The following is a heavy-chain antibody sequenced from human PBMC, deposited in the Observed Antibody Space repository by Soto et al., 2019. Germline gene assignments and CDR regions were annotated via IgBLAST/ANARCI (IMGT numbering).Heavy chain of an antibody. Sequence: PGGSPRLSCAASGFTFSSYGMHWVRQAPGKGLEWVAVISYDGNNKYYADSVKGRFTISRDNSKNTLYLQMNSLKASDTAMYYCARRVHSNSPRGGLDVWGQGTTVTVSS. J-gene: IGHJ6*02. D-gene: IGHD2-2*01. V-gene: IGHV3-30*03. CDR2: ISYDGNNK. CDR1: GFTFSSYG. CDR3: ARRVHSNSPRGGLDV.